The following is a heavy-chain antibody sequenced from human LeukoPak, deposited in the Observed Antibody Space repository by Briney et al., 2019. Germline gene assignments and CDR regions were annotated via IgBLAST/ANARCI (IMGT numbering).Heavy chain of an antibody. V-gene: IGHV1-69*01. J-gene: IGHJ6*03. Sequence: GSSVKVSCKASGGTFNSGALSWVRLAPGRGLEWMGGIIPIFGTANYAHRFLGRVTITSDESTSTPYMEINSLSCEDTAVYYCARLSGPSKAPGPLDIWGKGTTVTVS. CDR3: ARLSGPSKAPGPLDI. CDR1: GGTFNSGA. CDR2: IIPIFGTA. D-gene: IGHD4-11*01.